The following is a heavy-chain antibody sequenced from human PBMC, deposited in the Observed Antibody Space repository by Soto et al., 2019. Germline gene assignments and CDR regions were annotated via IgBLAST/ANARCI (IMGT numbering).Heavy chain of an antibody. J-gene: IGHJ5*02. Sequence: TSETLSLTCAVYGGSFSGYYWTWIRQPPGTGLEWIGEINHSGSTNYNPSLKSRVTISVDTSKNQFSLKLTSVTAADTAVYYCARLHSKYNWFDPWGQGTLVTVSS. CDR3: ARLHSKYNWFDP. CDR1: GGSFSGYY. V-gene: IGHV4-34*01. CDR2: INHSGST.